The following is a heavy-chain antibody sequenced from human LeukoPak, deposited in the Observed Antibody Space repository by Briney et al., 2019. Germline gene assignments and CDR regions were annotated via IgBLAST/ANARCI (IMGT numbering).Heavy chain of an antibody. CDR1: GYTFTGYY. V-gene: IGHV1-2*06. J-gene: IGHJ6*03. CDR2: INPNSGGT. D-gene: IGHD3-3*01. CDR3: ARSLAPDFWSLYYYYYYMDV. Sequence: ASVKVSCKASGYTFTGYYMHWVRQAPGQGLEWMGRINPNSGGTNYAQKFQGRVTMTRDTSISTAYMELSRLRSDDTAVYYCARSLAPDFWSLYYYYYYMDVWGKGTTVTVSS.